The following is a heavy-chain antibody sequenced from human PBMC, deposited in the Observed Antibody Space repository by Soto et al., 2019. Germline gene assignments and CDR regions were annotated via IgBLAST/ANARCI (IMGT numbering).Heavy chain of an antibody. V-gene: IGHV4-59*01. D-gene: IGHD4-4*01. CDR2: IYYSGST. CDR1: GGSISSYY. CDR3: ARAPTVLGYYYGMDV. J-gene: IGHJ6*02. Sequence: QVQLQESGPGLVKPSETLSLTCTVSGGSISSYYWNWIRQPPGKGLEWIGYIYYSGSTNYNPSLKSRVTISGDTSKYQFSLKLSSVTAADTAVYYCARAPTVLGYYYGMDVWGQGTTVTVSS.